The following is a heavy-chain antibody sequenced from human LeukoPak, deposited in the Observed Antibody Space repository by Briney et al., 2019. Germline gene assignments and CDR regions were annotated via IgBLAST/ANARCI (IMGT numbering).Heavy chain of an antibody. V-gene: IGHV4-39*01. Sequence: SETLSLTCTVSGGSISSSSYYWGWIRQPPGKGLEWIGSIYYSGSTYYNPSLKSRVTISVDTSKNQFSLKLSSVTAADTAVYYRASAKIYDRYGYYYYYMDVWGKGTKVNISS. CDR1: GGSISSSSYY. D-gene: IGHD5-18*01. CDR2: IYYSGST. J-gene: IGHJ6*03. CDR3: ASAKIYDRYGYYYYYMDV.